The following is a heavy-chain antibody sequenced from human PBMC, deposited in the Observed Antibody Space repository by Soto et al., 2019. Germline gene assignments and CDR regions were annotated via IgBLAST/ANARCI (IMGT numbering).Heavy chain of an antibody. Sequence: GASVKVSCKASGYTFADYAIHWVRQAPGQGLEWMGWINADNGDTKYSQIFQGRVTITRDTSATTAYMELTSVTSEDTAVYFCARVQSGSSWGYYFDSWGQGALVTVSS. CDR1: GYTFADYA. D-gene: IGHD6-13*01. J-gene: IGHJ4*02. CDR2: INADNGDT. V-gene: IGHV1-3*01. CDR3: ARVQSGSSWGYYFDS.